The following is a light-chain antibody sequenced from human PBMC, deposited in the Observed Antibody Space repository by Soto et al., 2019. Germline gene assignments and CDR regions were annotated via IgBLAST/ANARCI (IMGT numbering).Light chain of an antibody. V-gene: IGLV2-23*02. Sequence: QSVLTQPASVSGSPGQSITISCTGTSSDIGSYDLVSWYRQHPGKAPKLIIYEVNKRPSGVSNRFSASKSGNTASLTISELQAEDEADYYCRSFAGSPWVFGGGTKVTVL. CDR1: SSDIGSYDL. J-gene: IGLJ3*02. CDR3: RSFAGSPWV. CDR2: EVN.